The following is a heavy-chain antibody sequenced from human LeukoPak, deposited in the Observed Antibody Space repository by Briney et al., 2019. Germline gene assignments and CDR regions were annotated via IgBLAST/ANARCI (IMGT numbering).Heavy chain of an antibody. D-gene: IGHD3-22*01. Sequence: ASVTVSCKASGYTFTTYDITWVRQAPGQGLEWMGWMNPNSGDTAYAQKFQGRVAMTRDTSISTAYMELSSLRSEDTAVYYCARGLGDYYDTGDYYYAVPAHWGQGTLVTVSS. CDR2: MNPNSGDT. V-gene: IGHV1-8*01. CDR3: ARGLGDYYDTGDYYYAVPAH. J-gene: IGHJ4*02. CDR1: GYTFTTYD.